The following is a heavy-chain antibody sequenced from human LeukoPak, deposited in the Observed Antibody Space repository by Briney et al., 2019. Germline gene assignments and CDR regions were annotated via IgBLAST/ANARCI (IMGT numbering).Heavy chain of an antibody. CDR3: ARVYGDFHLDY. Sequence: PGGSLRLSCAASGFTFSSYEMNWVRQAPGKGLEWVSYISSSGSTIYCADSVKGRFTISRDNAKNSLYLQMSSLRAEDTAVYYCARVYGDFHLDYWGQGALVTVSS. V-gene: IGHV3-48*03. CDR1: GFTFSSYE. J-gene: IGHJ4*02. CDR2: ISSSGSTI. D-gene: IGHD4-17*01.